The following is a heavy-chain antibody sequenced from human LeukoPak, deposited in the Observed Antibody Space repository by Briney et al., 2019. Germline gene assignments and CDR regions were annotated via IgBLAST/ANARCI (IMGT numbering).Heavy chain of an antibody. CDR1: GGSISNYY. Sequence: SETLSLTCSVSGGSISNYYWSWIRQPPGRGLEWIGFLYYTGSTNSSPSLKSRVTMSLDTSKNQFSLRLSSVTAADTAVYFCARHRSYSSSSYFDYWGQGSLVTVSS. V-gene: IGHV4-59*08. D-gene: IGHD6-6*01. CDR2: LYYTGST. CDR3: ARHRSYSSSSYFDY. J-gene: IGHJ4*02.